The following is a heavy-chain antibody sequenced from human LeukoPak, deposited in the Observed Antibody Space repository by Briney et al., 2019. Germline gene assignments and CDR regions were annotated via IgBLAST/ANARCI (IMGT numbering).Heavy chain of an antibody. J-gene: IGHJ4*02. CDR3: ARDMPLYGNPGIAVAGPYYFDY. D-gene: IGHD6-19*01. CDR2: IIPIFGTA. CDR1: GGTFSSYA. Sequence: SVEVSCKASGGTFSSYAISWVRQAPGQGLEWMGRIIPIFGTANYAQKFQGRVTITTDESTSTAYMELSSLRSEDTAVYYCARDMPLYGNPGIAVAGPYYFDYWGQGTLVTVSS. V-gene: IGHV1-69*05.